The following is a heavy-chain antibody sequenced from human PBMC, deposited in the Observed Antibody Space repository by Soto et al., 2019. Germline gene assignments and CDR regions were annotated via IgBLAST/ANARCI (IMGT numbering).Heavy chain of an antibody. CDR1: GFSFNYYA. V-gene: IGHV3-23*01. Sequence: HPGGSLRLPCAASGFSFNYYAMSWLRQAPGKGLEWVSAISDSGVNTEYADSVKGRFTISRDNSRNTLYLQVNSLRAEDTAVYYCAKAARGGFSYGDYDYWGQGTLVTVSS. J-gene: IGHJ4*02. CDR2: ISDSGVNT. CDR3: AKAARGGFSYGDYDY. D-gene: IGHD5-18*01.